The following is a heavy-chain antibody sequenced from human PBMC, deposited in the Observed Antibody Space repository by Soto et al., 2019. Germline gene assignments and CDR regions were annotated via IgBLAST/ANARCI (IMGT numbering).Heavy chain of an antibody. D-gene: IGHD1-26*01. J-gene: IGHJ4*02. CDR1: GFSLTSRPVG. V-gene: IGHV2-5*02. Sequence: QITLKESGPTRVKPTQTLTLTCSLAGFSLTSRPVGVAWIRQPPGKALEWLAVIYWDEDKRYSPSLKSRLTITKEPPKNQVVLTMAYMDPVDTATYCCAQRGDMKGNWDQGYLYNWGQGILVTVSS. CDR3: AQRGDMKGNWDQGYLYN. CDR2: IYWDEDK.